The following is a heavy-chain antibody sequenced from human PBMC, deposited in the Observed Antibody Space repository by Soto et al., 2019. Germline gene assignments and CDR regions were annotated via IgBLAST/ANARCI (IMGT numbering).Heavy chain of an antibody. V-gene: IGHV1-18*01. Sequence: ASVKVSCKASGYTFTSYGISWVRQAPGQGLEWMGWISPYFGKTNYAQKFQGRVTMTADESTSTAYMELSSLRSEDTAVYYCARESRYCSGGSCYFLPGIDYWGQGTLVTVSS. CDR2: ISPYFGKT. J-gene: IGHJ4*02. CDR3: ARESRYCSGGSCYFLPGIDY. D-gene: IGHD2-15*01. CDR1: GYTFTSYG.